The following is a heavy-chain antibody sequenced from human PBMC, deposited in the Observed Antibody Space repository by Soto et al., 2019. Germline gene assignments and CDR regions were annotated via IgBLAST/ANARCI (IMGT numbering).Heavy chain of an antibody. Sequence: ISSYYWSWIRQPPGKGLEGIGYIYNSGSTNYNPSLKSRVTISVDTSKNQFSLKLSSVTAADTAVYYCASSSIVVVPAATRHYYYYMDVCGKGTTVTVSS. J-gene: IGHJ6*03. V-gene: IGHV4-4*09. CDR3: ASSSIVVVPAATRHYYYYMDV. D-gene: IGHD2-2*01. CDR2: IYNSGST. CDR1: ISSYY.